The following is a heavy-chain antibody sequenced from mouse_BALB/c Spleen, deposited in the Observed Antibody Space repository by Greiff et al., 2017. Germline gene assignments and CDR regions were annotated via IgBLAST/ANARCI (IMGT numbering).Heavy chain of an antibody. V-gene: IGHV1-14*01. D-gene: IGHD2-2*01. Sequence: EVKVVESGPELVKPGASVKMSCKASGYTFTSYVMHWVKQKPGQGLEWIGYSNPYNDGTKYNEKFKGKATLTSDKSSSTAYMELSSLTSEDSAVYYCARGGYDGFAYWGQGTLVTVSA. J-gene: IGHJ3*01. CDR2: SNPYNDGT. CDR3: ARGGYDGFAY. CDR1: GYTFTSYV.